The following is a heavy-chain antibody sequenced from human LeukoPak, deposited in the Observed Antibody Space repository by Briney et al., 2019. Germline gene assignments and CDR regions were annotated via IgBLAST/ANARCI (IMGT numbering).Heavy chain of an antibody. CDR3: ARDRYYYDSSARYFDY. V-gene: IGHV4-4*07. D-gene: IGHD3-22*01. CDR2: IHTSGST. CDR1: GGSISSYY. Sequence: PSETLSLICTVSGGSISSYYWSWIRQPAGKGLEWIGRIHTSGSTNYSPSLKSRVTMSVDTSKNQFSLKLSSVTAADTAVYYCARDRYYYDSSARYFDYWGQGTLVTVSS. J-gene: IGHJ4*02.